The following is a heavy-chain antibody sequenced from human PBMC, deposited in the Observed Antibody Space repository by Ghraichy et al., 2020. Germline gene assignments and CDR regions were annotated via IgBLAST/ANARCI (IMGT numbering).Heavy chain of an antibody. V-gene: IGHV3-21*01. J-gene: IGHJ6*02. CDR3: APDFTVVTEFRLYYYYAMDV. D-gene: IGHD3-22*01. CDR2: VTSTRDNI. CDR1: GFTFSNYS. Sequence: GGSLRLSCVASGFTFSNYSMNWVRQAPGKGLEWVSSVTSTRDNIYYADSVKGRFTISRDNAKNSLYLEMNTLRAEDTAVYYCAPDFTVVTEFRLYYYYAMDVWGQGTTVTVS.